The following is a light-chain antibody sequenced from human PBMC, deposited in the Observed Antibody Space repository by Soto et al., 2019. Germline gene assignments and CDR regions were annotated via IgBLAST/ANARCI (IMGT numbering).Light chain of an antibody. CDR1: QSISSTF. CDR3: QQYESSWT. J-gene: IGKJ1*01. CDR2: GAS. V-gene: IGKV3-20*01. Sequence: EIVLTQSPGTLSLSPGERATLSCRASQSISSTFLAWYQHKPGQAPRVLIYGASRRATGIPDGFSGSGSGTDFTLTISRLEPEDFAVYYCQQYESSWTFGQGTKVEMK.